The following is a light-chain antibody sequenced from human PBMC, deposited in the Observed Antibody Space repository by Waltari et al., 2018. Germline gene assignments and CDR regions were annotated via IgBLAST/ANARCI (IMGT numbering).Light chain of an antibody. CDR3: QQSYSTRWT. J-gene: IGKJ1*01. V-gene: IGKV1-39*01. CDR2: AAT. CDR1: QSIDIY. Sequence: DIQMTQSPSSPSASVGDRVTITCRTSQSIDIYLHWYQQKAGKAPRLLIYAATHLQNGVPSRFSGSGSETDFTLTISSLQPEDFATYYCQQSYSTRWTFGQGTVVELK.